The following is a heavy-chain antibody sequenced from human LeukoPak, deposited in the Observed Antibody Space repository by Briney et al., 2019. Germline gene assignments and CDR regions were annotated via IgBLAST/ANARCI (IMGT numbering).Heavy chain of an antibody. V-gene: IGHV3-74*01. CDR1: GSTFSTSW. Sequence: GGSLRLSCAASGSTFSTSWMYWVRQAPGKGLVWVSRIKSDGSSTIYADSVKGRFTISRDNAKNSLYLQMNSLRAEDTAVYYCAREIVAPQTYYDILTGFPGSNWFDPWGQGTLVTVSS. J-gene: IGHJ5*02. CDR2: IKSDGSST. CDR3: AREIVAPQTYYDILTGFPGSNWFDP. D-gene: IGHD3-9*01.